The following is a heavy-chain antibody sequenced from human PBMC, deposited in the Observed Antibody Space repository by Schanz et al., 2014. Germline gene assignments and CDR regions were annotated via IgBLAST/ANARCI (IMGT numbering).Heavy chain of an antibody. V-gene: IGHV3-23*04. D-gene: IGHD3-10*01. J-gene: IGHJ4*03. CDR1: GFAFSSYG. Sequence: EVQLVESGGGLVQPGGSLRLSCLASGFAFSSYGMNWLRQAPGKGLEWVSVIGVDGTTTYYADSVKGRFTISRDNSKNTLYLQMNSLRPEDTAVYYCARYRSYDRVSGSYRDLEGWGQGTLVTVSS. CDR2: IGVDGTTT. CDR3: ARYRSYDRVSGSYRDLEG.